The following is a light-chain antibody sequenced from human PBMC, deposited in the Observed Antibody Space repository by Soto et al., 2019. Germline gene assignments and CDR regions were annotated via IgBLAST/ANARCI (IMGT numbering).Light chain of an antibody. CDR2: AAS. J-gene: IGKJ3*01. Sequence: DIQMTQSPSTLSASVGDRVTITCRASQSISSWLVWYQQKPGKAPKLLIYAASSLQSGVPSRFSGSGSGTDFTLTINNLQPEDFATYYCQQANSFPRTFGPGTKVDIK. V-gene: IGKV1-12*01. CDR1: QSISSW. CDR3: QQANSFPRT.